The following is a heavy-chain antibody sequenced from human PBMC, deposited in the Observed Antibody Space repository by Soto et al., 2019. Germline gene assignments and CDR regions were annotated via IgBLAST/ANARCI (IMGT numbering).Heavy chain of an antibody. CDR3: AKNYYFDH. CDR2: INVDDST. V-gene: IGHV3-23*01. Sequence: PGGSLRLSCAASGFTFSTYAMSWVRQAPGKGLEWVSSINVDDSTYYADSVKGRFTISRDNSKSTLFLELSSLRAEDTATFYCAKNYYFDHWGQGILVTVSS. J-gene: IGHJ4*02. CDR1: GFTFSTYA.